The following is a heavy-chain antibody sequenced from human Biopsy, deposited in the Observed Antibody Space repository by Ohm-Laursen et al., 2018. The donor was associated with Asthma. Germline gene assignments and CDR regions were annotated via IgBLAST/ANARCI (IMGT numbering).Heavy chain of an antibody. J-gene: IGHJ4*02. CDR2: ISYTGSA. D-gene: IGHD7-27*01. CDR1: GGSMSSSSYY. CDR3: ARHWDWGSFFDY. Sequence: SDTLSLTCTVSGGSMSSSSYYWGWIRQPPGKGLEWMGSISYTGSAYHNPSLKSRVTISVDTSKNHFSLKLGSVIAADTAVYYCARHWDWGSFFDYWGQGTPVTVSS. V-gene: IGHV4-39*01.